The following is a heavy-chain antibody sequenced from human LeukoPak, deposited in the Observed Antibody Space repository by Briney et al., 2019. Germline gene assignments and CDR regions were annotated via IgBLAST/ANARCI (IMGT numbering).Heavy chain of an antibody. V-gene: IGHV3-30*03. CDR1: GFTFSSYG. CDR3: AREAIAARSGYFDY. Sequence: GXXLXLSCAASGFTFSSYGMHWVRQAPGKGLEWVAVISYDGSNKYYADSVKGRFTISRDNSKNTLYLQMNSLRAEDTAVYYCAREAIAARSGYFDYWGQGTLXT. J-gene: IGHJ4*02. CDR2: ISYDGSNK. D-gene: IGHD6-6*01.